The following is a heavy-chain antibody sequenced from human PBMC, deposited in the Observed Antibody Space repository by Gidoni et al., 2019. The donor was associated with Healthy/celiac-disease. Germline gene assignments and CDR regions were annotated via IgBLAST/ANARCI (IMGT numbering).Heavy chain of an antibody. Sequence: QVQLVESGGGLVKPGGSLRLSCAASGFTFSDYYMSWIRQAPGKGLEWVSYISSSGSTIYYADSVKGRFTISRDNAKNSLYLQMNSLRAEDTAVYYCARAGHRGVLRFLEWLPYYGMDVWGQGTTVTVSS. CDR3: ARAGHRGVLRFLEWLPYYGMDV. D-gene: IGHD3-3*01. J-gene: IGHJ6*02. CDR2: ISSSGSTI. CDR1: GFTFSDYY. V-gene: IGHV3-11*01.